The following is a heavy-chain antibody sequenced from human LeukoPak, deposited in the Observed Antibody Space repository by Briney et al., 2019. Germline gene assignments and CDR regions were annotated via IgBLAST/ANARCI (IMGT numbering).Heavy chain of an antibody. CDR1: GGSFSGYY. D-gene: IGHD6-19*01. Sequence: PTETLSLTCAVYGGSFSGYYWSWIRQPPGKGLEWIGEINHSGSTNYNPSLKSRVIISVDTSKNQFSLKLSSVTAADTAMYYCARRSIAVAGDDYWGQGTLVTVSS. V-gene: IGHV4-34*01. CDR3: ARRSIAVAGDDY. CDR2: INHSGST. J-gene: IGHJ4*02.